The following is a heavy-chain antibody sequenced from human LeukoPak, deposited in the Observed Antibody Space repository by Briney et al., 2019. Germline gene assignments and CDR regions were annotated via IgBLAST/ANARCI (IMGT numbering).Heavy chain of an antibody. V-gene: IGHV4-59*01. CDR3: ARVGATDDFWSGYKSYGMDV. D-gene: IGHD3-3*01. Sequence: ASETLSLTCTVSGGSISSYYWSWIRQPPGKGLEWIGYIYYSGSTNYNPSLKSRVTISVDTSKNQFSLKLSSVTAADTAVYYCARVGATDDFWSGYKSYGMDVWGQGTTVTVSS. CDR2: IYYSGST. J-gene: IGHJ6*02. CDR1: GGSISSYY.